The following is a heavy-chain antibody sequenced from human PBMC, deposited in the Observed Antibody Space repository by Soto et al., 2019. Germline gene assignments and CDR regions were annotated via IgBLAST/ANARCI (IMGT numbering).Heavy chain of an antibody. J-gene: IGHJ4*02. CDR2: ISHDGKNE. V-gene: IGHV3-30*04. Sequence: GGSLRLSCAVSGFTFSSYAMHWVRQAPGKGLEWVAVISHDGKNEYHADSVKGRFTISRDNSKNRLYLQMHSLIPDDTAVYYCARDLPDNYESSGYADYWGQGTLVTVSS. CDR3: ARDLPDNYESSGYADY. CDR1: GFTFSSYA. D-gene: IGHD3-22*01.